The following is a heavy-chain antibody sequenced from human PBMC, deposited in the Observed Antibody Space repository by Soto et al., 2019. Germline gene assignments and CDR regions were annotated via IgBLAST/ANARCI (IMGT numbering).Heavy chain of an antibody. CDR3: ARDPDNAGGMDV. CDR1: GFTFSSYW. V-gene: IGHV3-74*01. CDR2: INSDGSST. J-gene: IGHJ6*02. Sequence: EVQLVESGGGLVQPGGSLRLSCAASGFTFSSYWMHWVRQAPGKGLVCVSRINSDGSSTSYADSVKGRFTISRDNAKNTLYLQMNSLRAEDTAVYYCARDPDNAGGMDVWGQGTTVTVSS. D-gene: IGHD1-1*01.